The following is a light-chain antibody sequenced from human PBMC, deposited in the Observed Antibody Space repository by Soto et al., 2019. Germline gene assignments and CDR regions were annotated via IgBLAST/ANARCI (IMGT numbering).Light chain of an antibody. CDR3: AAWDDSLNGVL. CDR2: SNN. Sequence: QSVLTQPPSASGTPGQRVTISCSGGSSNIGSNTVNWYRQLPGTAPKFLIYSNNLRPSGVPDLFSGSKSGTSASLAISVLQSEDEADYYCAAWDDSLNGVLFGGGTKLTVL. J-gene: IGLJ2*01. V-gene: IGLV1-44*01. CDR1: SSNIGSNT.